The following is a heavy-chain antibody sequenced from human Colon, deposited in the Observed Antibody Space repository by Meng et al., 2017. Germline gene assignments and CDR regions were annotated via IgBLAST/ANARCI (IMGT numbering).Heavy chain of an antibody. CDR1: GFSFSTYW. CDR3: ARLVAVGTWAFDI. CDR2: INQDGSDK. Sequence: GGSLRLSCAALGFSFSTYWMGWVRQAPGKGLERVASINQDGSDKNYLESVKGRFTVSRDNAKNSLYLQMNSLRAEDTAVYYCARLVAVGTWAFDIWGQGTMVTVSS. D-gene: IGHD6-19*01. V-gene: IGHV3-7*01. J-gene: IGHJ3*02.